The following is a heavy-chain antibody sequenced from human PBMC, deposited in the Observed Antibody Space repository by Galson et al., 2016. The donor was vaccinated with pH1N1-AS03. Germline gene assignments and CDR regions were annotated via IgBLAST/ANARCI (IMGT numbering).Heavy chain of an antibody. CDR1: GFTFSNYW. J-gene: IGHJ4*02. D-gene: IGHD3-10*02. CDR2: INPDGSPT. V-gene: IGHV3-74*01. CDR3: ARYVRYYDY. Sequence: SLRLSCAASGFTFSNYWMQWVRQAPGKGLVSVSRINPDGSPTNYADSVKGRFTISRDNSKNTLYLQMNSLRGEDTALYYCARYVRYYDYWGQGTLVTVSS.